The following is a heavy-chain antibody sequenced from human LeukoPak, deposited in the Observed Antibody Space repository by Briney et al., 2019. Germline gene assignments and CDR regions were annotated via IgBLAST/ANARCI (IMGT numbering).Heavy chain of an antibody. D-gene: IGHD2-21*02. CDR1: GFTFSSYG. CDR3: AKDIVGGGDDY. J-gene: IGHJ4*02. V-gene: IGHV3-23*01. CDR2: ISGSGGST. Sequence: GGSLRLSCAASGFTFSSYGMSWVRQAPGNGLEWVSAISGSGGSTYYADSVKGRFTISRDNAKNSIYLQMNSLRVEDTAVYYCAKDIVGGGDDYWGQGTLVIVSS.